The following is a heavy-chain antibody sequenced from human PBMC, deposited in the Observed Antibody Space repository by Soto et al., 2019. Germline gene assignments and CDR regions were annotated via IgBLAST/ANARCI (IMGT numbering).Heavy chain of an antibody. CDR1: GFTFDDYA. CDR2: ISWNSGSI. J-gene: IGHJ4*02. Sequence: EVQLVESGGGLVQPGRSLRLSCAASGFTFDDYAMHWVRQAPGKGLEWVSGISWNSGSIGYADSVKGRFTISRDNAKNSLYLQMNSLRAEDTALYYCAKDRYSSGGDLSGYWGQGTLVTVSS. D-gene: IGHD6-19*01. V-gene: IGHV3-9*01. CDR3: AKDRYSSGGDLSGY.